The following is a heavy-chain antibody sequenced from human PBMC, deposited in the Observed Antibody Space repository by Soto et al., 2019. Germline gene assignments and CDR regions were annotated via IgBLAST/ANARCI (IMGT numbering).Heavy chain of an antibody. V-gene: IGHV1-18*01. CDR3: ARVPIDNYCSGGSCYSVAGAFDI. CDR2: ISAYNGNT. D-gene: IGHD2-15*01. Sequence: QVQLVQSGAEVKNPGASVKVSCKASGYTFTSYGISWVRQAPGQGLEWMGWISAYNGNTNYARKLKGRVTMTTDTSTSTAYMELRSLRSDDTAVYYCARVPIDNYCSGGSCYSVAGAFDIWGQGTMVTVSS. J-gene: IGHJ3*02. CDR1: GYTFTSYG.